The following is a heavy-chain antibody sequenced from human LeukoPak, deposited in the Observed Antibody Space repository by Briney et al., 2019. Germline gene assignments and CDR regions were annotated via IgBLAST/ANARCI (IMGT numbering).Heavy chain of an antibody. Sequence: GGSLRLSCAASGFTFSSYAMSWVRQAPGKGLEWVSAISGSGGSTYYADSVKGRFTISRDNSKNTLYLQMNSLRAVDTAVYYCAKERYYDSSGYNNYWGQGTLVTVSS. CDR3: AKERYYDSSGYNNY. D-gene: IGHD3-22*01. V-gene: IGHV3-23*01. CDR2: ISGSGGST. CDR1: GFTFSSYA. J-gene: IGHJ4*02.